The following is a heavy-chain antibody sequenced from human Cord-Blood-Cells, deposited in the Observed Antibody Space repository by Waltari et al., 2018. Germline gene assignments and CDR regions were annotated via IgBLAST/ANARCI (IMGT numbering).Heavy chain of an antibody. V-gene: IGHV4-38-2*02. CDR2: IYHSGST. Sequence: QVQLQESGPGLVKPSETLSLTCTVSGYSISSGYSWGWIRQPPGKGLEWIGSIYHSGSTYYNPALKSRVTISVDTSKNQFSLKLSSVTAADTAVYYCARGVWSGYYTMWGQGTLVTVSS. D-gene: IGHD3-3*01. J-gene: IGHJ4*02. CDR1: GYSISSGYS. CDR3: ARGVWSGYYTM.